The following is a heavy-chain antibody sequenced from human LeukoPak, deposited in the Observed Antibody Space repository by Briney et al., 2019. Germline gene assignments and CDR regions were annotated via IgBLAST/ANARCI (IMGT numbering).Heavy chain of an antibody. Sequence: SETLSLTCTVSGGSISSYYWIWIRQPPGKGLEWFGYIYYSGSTNYNPSLKNRVTISVDTSKNQFSLKLSSVTAADTAVYYCARHRLQLWPRPHGAFDIWGQGTMVTVSS. CDR1: GGSISSYY. CDR2: IYYSGST. CDR3: ARHRLQLWPRPHGAFDI. V-gene: IGHV4-59*08. J-gene: IGHJ3*02. D-gene: IGHD5-18*01.